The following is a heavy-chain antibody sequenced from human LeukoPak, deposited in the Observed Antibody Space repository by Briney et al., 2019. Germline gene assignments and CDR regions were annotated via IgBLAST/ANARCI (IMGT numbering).Heavy chain of an antibody. CDR2: ITDSGSST. D-gene: IGHD3-9*01. CDR1: GFTFRNYY. CDR3: ARESQEEFDVTHIDY. V-gene: IGHV3-23*01. Sequence: GGSLRLSCAASGFTFRNYYMSWVRQAPGKGLEWVSDITDSGSSTFYADSVKGRFTISRDNSNNTLYLQMNSLIAEDTAVYYCARESQEEFDVTHIDYWGQGTLVTVFS. J-gene: IGHJ4*02.